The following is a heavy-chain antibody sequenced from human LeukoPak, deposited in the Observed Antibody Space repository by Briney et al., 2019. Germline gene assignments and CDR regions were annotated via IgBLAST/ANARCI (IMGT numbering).Heavy chain of an antibody. CDR3: ARDYCGGDCYSDTWFDS. J-gene: IGHJ5*01. Sequence: GKSLRLSCAASGFTFRSYAMHWVRQAPGKGLQGVAVISYDGSNKSYAASVKGRFTTSRDNSKTTLYLQMNSLRAEDPAAYYCARDYCGGDCYSDTWFDSWGQGTLVTVSS. CDR1: GFTFRSYA. V-gene: IGHV3-30*04. CDR2: ISYDGSNK. D-gene: IGHD2-21*02.